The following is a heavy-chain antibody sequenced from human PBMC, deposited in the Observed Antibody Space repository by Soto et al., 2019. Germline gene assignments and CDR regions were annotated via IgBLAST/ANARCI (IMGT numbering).Heavy chain of an antibody. CDR3: TNSRWSFDY. D-gene: IGHD6-19*01. J-gene: IGHJ4*02. CDR2: IYSGGST. V-gene: IGHV3-66*01. CDR1: GFTVSTNY. Sequence: EVQLVESGGGLVQPGGSLRLSCAASGFTVSTNYMSWVRQAPGKGLERVLVIYSGGSTYYADSVKGRFTISRDNSKNTLYLQMNSLRAEDTAVYYCTNSRWSFDYWAQGTLVTVSS.